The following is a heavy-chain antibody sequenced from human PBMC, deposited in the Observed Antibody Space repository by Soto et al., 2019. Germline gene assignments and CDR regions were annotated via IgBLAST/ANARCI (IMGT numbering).Heavy chain of an antibody. V-gene: IGHV3-43*01. CDR3: AKDIRSSSWYYFDY. CDR2: ISWDGGST. D-gene: IGHD6-13*01. CDR1: GFTFDDYT. J-gene: IGHJ4*02. Sequence: DVQLVDSGGVVVQPGGSLRLSCAASGFTFDDYTMHWVRQAPGKGLEWVSLISWDGGSTYYADSVKGRFTISRDNSKNSRYLQMNSLRTEDTALYYCAKDIRSSSWYYFDYWGQGTLVTVSS.